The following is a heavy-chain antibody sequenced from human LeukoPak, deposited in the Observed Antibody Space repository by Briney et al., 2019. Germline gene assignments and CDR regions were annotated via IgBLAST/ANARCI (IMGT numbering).Heavy chain of an antibody. CDR1: GGSISSYY. CDR3: ARGYYFDY. Sequence: ETLSLTCTVSGGSISSYYWSWIRQPPGKGLEWVANIKQDGSEKYYVDSVKGRFTISRDNAKNSLYLQMNSLRAEDTAVYYCARGYYFDYWGQGTLVTVSS. V-gene: IGHV3-7*01. J-gene: IGHJ4*02. CDR2: IKQDGSEK.